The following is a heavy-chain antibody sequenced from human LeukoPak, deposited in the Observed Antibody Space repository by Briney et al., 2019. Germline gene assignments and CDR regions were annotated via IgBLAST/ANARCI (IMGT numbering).Heavy chain of an antibody. CDR3: ARDLRSGYDSSGQDY. CDR2: IYYSGST. D-gene: IGHD3-22*01. V-gene: IGHV4-39*07. Sequence: PSETLSLTCTVSGGSISSSSYYWGWIRQPPGKGLEWIGSIYYSGSTYYNPSLKSRVTISVDTSKNQFSLKLSSVTAADTAVYYCARDLRSGYDSSGQDYWGQGTLVTVSS. CDR1: GGSISSSSYY. J-gene: IGHJ4*02.